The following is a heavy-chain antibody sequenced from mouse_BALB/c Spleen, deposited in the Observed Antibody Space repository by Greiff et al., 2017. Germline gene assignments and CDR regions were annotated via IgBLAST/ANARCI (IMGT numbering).Heavy chain of an antibody. CDR2: IWSGGST. J-gene: IGHJ4*01. CDR3: ARSYYGYYAIDY. Sequence: QVQLQQSGPGLVQPSQSLSITCTASGFSLTSYGVHWVRQSPGKGLEWLGVIWSGGSTDYNAAFISRLSISKDNSKSQVFFKMNSLQANDTAIYYCARSYYGYYAIDYWGQGTSVTVSA. D-gene: IGHD1-1*01. CDR1: GFSLTSYG. V-gene: IGHV2-2*02.